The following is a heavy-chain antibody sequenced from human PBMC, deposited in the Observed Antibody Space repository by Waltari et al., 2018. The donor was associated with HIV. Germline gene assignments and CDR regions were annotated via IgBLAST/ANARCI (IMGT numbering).Heavy chain of an antibody. CDR3: AREESDYDLYSGGSVDY. D-gene: IGHD3-3*01. CDR2: ISPILGIA. Sequence: QVQLVQSGAEVKKPGSSVKVSCKASGGTFSSYAISWVRQAPGQGLEWMGRISPILGIANNAQKFQGRVTITADKSTSTAYMELSSLRSEDTAVYYCAREESDYDLYSGGSVDYWGQGTLVTVSS. V-gene: IGHV1-69*04. CDR1: GGTFSSYA. J-gene: IGHJ4*02.